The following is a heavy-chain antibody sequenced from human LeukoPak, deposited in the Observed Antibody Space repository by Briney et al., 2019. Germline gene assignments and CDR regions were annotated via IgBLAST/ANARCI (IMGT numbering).Heavy chain of an antibody. CDR1: GYTLTELS. V-gene: IGHV1-24*01. D-gene: IGHD2-2*01. J-gene: IGHJ4*02. CDR3: ATGAGEYQLLFDY. CDR2: FDPEDGET. Sequence: ASVKVSCKVSGYTLTELSMHWVRQAPGKGLEWMGGFDPEDGETIYAQKFQGRVTMTEDTSTGTAYMELSSLGSEDTAVYYCATGAGEYQLLFDYWGQGTLVTVSS.